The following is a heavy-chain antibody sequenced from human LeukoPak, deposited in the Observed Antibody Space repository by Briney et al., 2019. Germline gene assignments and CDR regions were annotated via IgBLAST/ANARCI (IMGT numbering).Heavy chain of an antibody. D-gene: IGHD2-2*01. CDR2: INSDGSST. J-gene: IGHJ5*02. CDR3: ARVLSARSSTSCYNWFDP. CDR1: GFTFSSYW. Sequence: GGSLRLSCAASGFTFSSYWMHWVRQAPGKGLVWVSRINSDGSSTSYADSVKGRFTISRDNAKNTLYLQMNSLRAEDTAVYYCARVLSARSSTSCYNWFDPWGQGTLVTVSS. V-gene: IGHV3-74*01.